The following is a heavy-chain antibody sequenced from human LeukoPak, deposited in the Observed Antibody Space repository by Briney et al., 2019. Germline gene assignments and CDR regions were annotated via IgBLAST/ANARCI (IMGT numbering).Heavy chain of an antibody. J-gene: IGHJ6*02. CDR1: GYIFSNYW. D-gene: IGHD2-2*02. V-gene: IGHV5-51*01. Sequence: GESLKISCKGSGYIFSNYWIAWVRQMPGKGLEWMGIIYPGDADIRYSPSFQGQVTISADKSISTAYLQWSSLKASDTAMYYCARSGYCSSTGCYKGYYYYYGMDVWGQGTTVTVSS. CDR2: IYPGDADI. CDR3: ARSGYCSSTGCYKGYYYYYGMDV.